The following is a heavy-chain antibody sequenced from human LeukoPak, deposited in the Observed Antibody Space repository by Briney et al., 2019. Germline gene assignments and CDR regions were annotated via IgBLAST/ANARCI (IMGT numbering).Heavy chain of an antibody. CDR3: ARGAQTVAGTDY. CDR1: GGTFSSYA. V-gene: IGHV1-69*13. CDR2: IIPIFGTA. D-gene: IGHD6-19*01. J-gene: IGHJ4*02. Sequence: ASVKVSCKASGGTFSSYAISWVRQAPGRGLEWMGGIIPIFGTANYAQKFQGRVTITADESTSTAYMELSSLRSEDTAVYYCARGAQTVAGTDYWGQGTLVTVSS.